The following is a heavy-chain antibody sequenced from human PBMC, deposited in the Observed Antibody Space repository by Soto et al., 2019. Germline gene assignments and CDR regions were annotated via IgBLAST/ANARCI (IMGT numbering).Heavy chain of an antibody. J-gene: IGHJ5*02. CDR2: ISGYNGNT. CDR1: GYTFTSYG. CDR3: ARALEEQLGGPNWFDT. Sequence: ASLKVACKTAGYTFTSYGISCVRHTTGQGLEWMGWISGYNGNTNYAQKLQGRVTMTTDTSTSTAYMELRSLRSDDTAVYYCARALEEQLGGPNWFDTWGQGTLVTVSS. V-gene: IGHV1-18*01. D-gene: IGHD6-6*01.